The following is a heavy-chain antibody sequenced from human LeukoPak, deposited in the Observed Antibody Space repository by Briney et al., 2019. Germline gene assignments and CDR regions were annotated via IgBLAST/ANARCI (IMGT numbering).Heavy chain of an antibody. J-gene: IGHJ4*02. CDR3: ALRTVTPYYFDY. V-gene: IGHV4-59*01. D-gene: IGHD4-17*01. CDR2: IYYSGST. Sequence: SSETLSLTCTVSGGSISSYYWSWIRQPPGKGLEWIGYIYYSGSTNYNPFLKSRVTISVDTSKNQFSLKLSSVTAADTAVYYCALRTVTPYYFDYWGQGTLVTVSS. CDR1: GGSISSYY.